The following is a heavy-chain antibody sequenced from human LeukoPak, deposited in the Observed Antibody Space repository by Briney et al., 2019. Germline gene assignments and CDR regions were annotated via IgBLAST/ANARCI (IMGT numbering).Heavy chain of an antibody. CDR3: AIAAAGTVDP. Sequence: ASVKVPCKASGYTFTSYGISWVRQAPGQGLEWMGWISAYNGNTNYAQKLQGRVTMTTDTSTRTAYMELRSLRSDDTAVYYCAIAAAGTVDPWGQGTRVTGSS. CDR2: ISAYNGNT. CDR1: GYTFTSYG. D-gene: IGHD6-13*01. J-gene: IGHJ5*02. V-gene: IGHV1-18*01.